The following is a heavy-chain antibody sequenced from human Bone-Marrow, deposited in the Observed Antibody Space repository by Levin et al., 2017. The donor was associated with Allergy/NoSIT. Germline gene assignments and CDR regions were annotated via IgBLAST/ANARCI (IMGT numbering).Heavy chain of an antibody. J-gene: IGHJ4*02. CDR3: AHLVSARYYYDSSGYYPATRYYFDY. CDR1: GFSLSTSGVG. CDR2: IYWDDDK. D-gene: IGHD3-22*01. V-gene: IGHV2-5*02. Sequence: SGPTLVKPTQTLTLTCTFSGFSLSTSGVGVGWIRQPPGKALEWLALIYWDDDKRYSPSLKSRLTITKDTSKNQVVLTMTNMDPVDTATYYCAHLVSARYYYDSSGYYPATRYYFDYWGQGTLVTVSS.